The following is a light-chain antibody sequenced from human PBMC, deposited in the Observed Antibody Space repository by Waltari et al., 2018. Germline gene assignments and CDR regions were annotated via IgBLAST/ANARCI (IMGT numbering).Light chain of an antibody. CDR1: GGPIGASDF. CDR2: DVT. Sequence: QSALTQPASVSGSPGQTITISCTGIGGPIGASDFVSWYQHLPGRAPQVIIYDVTARPSGVSHRFSASKSSNTASLTISGLQPEDEGDYYCTSQTLDGVVIFGGGTQVTV. CDR3: TSQTLDGVVI. J-gene: IGLJ2*01. V-gene: IGLV2-14*03.